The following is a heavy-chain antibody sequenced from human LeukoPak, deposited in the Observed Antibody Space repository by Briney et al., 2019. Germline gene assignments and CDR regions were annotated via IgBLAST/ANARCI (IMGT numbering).Heavy chain of an antibody. V-gene: IGHV4-31*03. CDR1: GGSISSGGYY. D-gene: IGHD3-22*01. Sequence: SETLSLTCTVSGGSISSGGYYWSWIRQHPGKGLEWIGYIYYSGSTYYNPPLKSRVTISVDTSKNQFSLKLSSVTAADTAVYYCARGSDDSSGYYYFLDYWGQGTLVTVSS. CDR3: ARGSDDSSGYYYFLDY. CDR2: IYYSGST. J-gene: IGHJ4*02.